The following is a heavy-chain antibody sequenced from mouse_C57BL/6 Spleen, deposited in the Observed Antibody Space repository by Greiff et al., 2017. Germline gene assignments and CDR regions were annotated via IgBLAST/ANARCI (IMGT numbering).Heavy chain of an antibody. D-gene: IGHD1-1*01. Sequence: QVQLQQSGAELVKPGASVKISCKASGYAFSSYWMNWVKQRPGKGLEWIGQIYPGDGDTNYNGKFKGKATLTADKSSSTAYMQLSSLTSEDSAVYFCAREEEVNSTVVDAMDYWGQGTSVTVSS. CDR2: IYPGDGDT. CDR1: GYAFSSYW. J-gene: IGHJ4*01. CDR3: AREEEVNSTVVDAMDY. V-gene: IGHV1-80*01.